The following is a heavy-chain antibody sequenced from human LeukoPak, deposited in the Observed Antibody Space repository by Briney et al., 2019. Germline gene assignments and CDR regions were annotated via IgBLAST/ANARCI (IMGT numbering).Heavy chain of an antibody. CDR3: ARDSYGKGAQRYSSSWYADY. D-gene: IGHD6-13*01. J-gene: IGHJ4*02. V-gene: IGHV4-34*01. CDR1: GGSFSGYY. Sequence: SETLSLTCAVYGGSFSGYYWSWIRQPPGKGLEWIGEINHSGSTNYNPSLKSRVTMSVDTSKNQFSLKLSSVTAADTAVYYCARDSYGKGAQRYSSSWYADYWGQGTLVTVSS. CDR2: INHSGST.